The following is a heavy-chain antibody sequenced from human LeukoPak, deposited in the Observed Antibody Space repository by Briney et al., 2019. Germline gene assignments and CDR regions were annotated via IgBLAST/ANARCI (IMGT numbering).Heavy chain of an antibody. D-gene: IGHD6-13*01. V-gene: IGHV1-2*04. CDR3: ARDLSIAAARIVTIDY. CDR2: INPNSGGT. CDR1: GYTFTRYY. Sequence: ASVKVSCKASGYTFTRYYMHWVRQAPGQGEEWRGWINPNSGGTNYAQNFQAWVTITSDTSISPAYMELSRLRSDHTAVYYCARDLSIAAARIVTIDYWGQGTLVTVSS. J-gene: IGHJ4*02.